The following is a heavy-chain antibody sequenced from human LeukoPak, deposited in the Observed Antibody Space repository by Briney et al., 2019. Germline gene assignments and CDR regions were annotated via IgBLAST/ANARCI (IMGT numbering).Heavy chain of an antibody. D-gene: IGHD5-18*01. CDR2: IYYSGST. Sequence: SETLSLTCAVSGGSISSGGYSWSWIRQPPGKGLEWIGYIYYSGSTYYNPSLKSRVTISVDTSKNQFSLKLRSVTAADTAVFYFARGYSYGREFDYWGQGTWSPSPQ. CDR3: ARGYSYGREFDY. V-gene: IGHV4-30-4*07. J-gene: IGHJ4*02. CDR1: GGSISSGGYS.